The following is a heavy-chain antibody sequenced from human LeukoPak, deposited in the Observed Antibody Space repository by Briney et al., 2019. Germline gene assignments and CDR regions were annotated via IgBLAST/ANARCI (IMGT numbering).Heavy chain of an antibody. CDR2: ISVTTTFI. Sequence: GGSLRLSCAASGFNLSNYNMNWVRQVPGKGLEWVSSISVTTTFIYYADSVKGRFTISRDNAKNSLYLQMNTLRVDDTAVYYCARDLPGELGRGVFDIWGQGTMVAVSS. CDR1: GFNLSNYN. D-gene: IGHD1-1*01. J-gene: IGHJ3*02. V-gene: IGHV3-21*01. CDR3: ARDLPGELGRGVFDI.